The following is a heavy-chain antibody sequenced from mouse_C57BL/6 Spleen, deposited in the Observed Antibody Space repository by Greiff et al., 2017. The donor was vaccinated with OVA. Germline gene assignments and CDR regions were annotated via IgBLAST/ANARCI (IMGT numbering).Heavy chain of an antibody. V-gene: IGHV2-2*01. CDR2: IWRGGST. J-gene: IGHJ2*01. D-gene: IGHD1-1*01. CDR3: ARLYYPENYFDY. Sequence: VQLQESGPGLVQPSQSLSITCTASGFSLTSYGVHWVRQSPGKGLEWLGVIWRGGSTGYNAAFISRLNICKDNSKRQIFFKMDSLQADYSARYYCARLYYPENYFDYWGQGTTLTVSS. CDR1: GFSLTSYG.